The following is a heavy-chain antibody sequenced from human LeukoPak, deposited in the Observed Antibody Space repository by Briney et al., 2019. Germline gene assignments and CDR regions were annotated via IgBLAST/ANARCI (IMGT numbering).Heavy chain of an antibody. CDR1: GGSFSGYY. CDR2: INHSGST. D-gene: IGHD3-3*01. V-gene: IGHV4-34*01. CDR3: ARVRVDYDFWSGYYTSYYFDY. J-gene: IGHJ4*02. Sequence: PSETLSLTCAVYGGSFSGYYWSWIRQPPGKGLEWIGEINHSGSTNYNPSLKSRVTISVDTSKNQFSLKLSSVTAADTAVYYCARVRVDYDFWSGYYTSYYFDYWGQGTLVTVSS.